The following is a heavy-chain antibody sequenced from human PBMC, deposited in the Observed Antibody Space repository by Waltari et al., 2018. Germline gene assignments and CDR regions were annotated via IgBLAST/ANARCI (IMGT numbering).Heavy chain of an antibody. Sequence: VLLPESGPGLVPPSPPLSLPCPVSGGSLPRDPSSWRWIRQPAGKGMEWIGRIYSGGDARYSPSLERRVTMSVDRSKNQFSLKIFSVTAADAAVYYCARGDERLARYHFDDWGQGTQVIVSS. J-gene: IGHJ4*02. CDR3: ARGDERLARYHFDD. CDR2: IYSGGDA. V-gene: IGHV4-61*02. CDR1: GGSLPRDPSS. D-gene: IGHD1-1*01.